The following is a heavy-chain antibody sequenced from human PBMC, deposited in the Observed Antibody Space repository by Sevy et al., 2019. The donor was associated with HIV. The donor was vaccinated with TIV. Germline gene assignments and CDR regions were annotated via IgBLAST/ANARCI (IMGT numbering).Heavy chain of an antibody. D-gene: IGHD2-2*02. J-gene: IGHJ6*02. CDR2: ISSSRSTI. CDR1: GFTFSSYT. V-gene: IGHV3-48*01. Sequence: GGSLRLSCAASGFTFSSYTMNWVRQAPGKGLEWVSYISSSRSTIYYADSVKGRFTISRDNAKNSLYLQMNSLRAEDTTVYYWARDRCSSTSCYRDYYYGMDVWGQGTTVTVSS. CDR3: ARDRCSSTSCYRDYYYGMDV.